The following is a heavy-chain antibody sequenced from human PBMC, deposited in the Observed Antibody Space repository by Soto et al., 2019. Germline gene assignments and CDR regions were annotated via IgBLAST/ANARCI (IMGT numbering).Heavy chain of an antibody. J-gene: IGHJ5*02. CDR1: GYSFTSYA. CDR3: ARDGIAAAGTSWFDP. D-gene: IGHD6-13*01. CDR2: INAVNGNT. V-gene: IGHV1-3*01. Sequence: GASVKVSCKASGYSFTSYAMHWVRQAPGQRLEWMGWINAVNGNTKYSQKFQGRITITRDTSASTAYMDLSSLRSEDTAVYYCARDGIAAAGTSWFDPWGQGTLVTVSS.